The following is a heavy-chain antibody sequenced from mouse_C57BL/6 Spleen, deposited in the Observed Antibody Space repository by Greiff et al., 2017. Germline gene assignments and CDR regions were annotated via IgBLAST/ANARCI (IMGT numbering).Heavy chain of an antibody. CDR2: FRNKANGYTT. CDR1: GFTFTDPY. CDR3: ARSCNYGYAMDY. Sequence: EVQRVESGGGLVQPGGSLSPLFAASGFTFTDPYLSWVRHPPGKAFVWLGFFRNKANGYTTEYSASVKGRFTISRDNSQSILYLQMNALRAEDSATYYCARSCNYGYAMDYWGQGTSVTVSS. V-gene: IGHV7-3*01. D-gene: IGHD2-1*01. J-gene: IGHJ4*01.